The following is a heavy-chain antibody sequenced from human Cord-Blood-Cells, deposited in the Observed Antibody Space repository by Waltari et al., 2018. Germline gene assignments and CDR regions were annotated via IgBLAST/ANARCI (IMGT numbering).Heavy chain of an antibody. Sequence: EVKLVESGGGLVQPGGSLRLSCAASGSTFSSYELNWVRQAPGKGLEWVSYISSSGSTIYYADSVKGRFTISRDNAKNSLYLQMNSLRAEDTAVYYCAREGKVGATDYWGQGTLVTVSS. V-gene: IGHV3-48*03. D-gene: IGHD1-26*01. J-gene: IGHJ4*02. CDR2: ISSSGSTI. CDR1: GSTFSSYE. CDR3: AREGKVGATDY.